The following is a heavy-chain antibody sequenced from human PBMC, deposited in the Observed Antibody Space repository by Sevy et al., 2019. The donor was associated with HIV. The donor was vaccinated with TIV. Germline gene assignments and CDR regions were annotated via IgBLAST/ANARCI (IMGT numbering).Heavy chain of an antibody. CDR1: GFTFTSYA. J-gene: IGHJ3*02. Sequence: GGSLRLSCTTSGFTFTSYAMNWVRQAPGKGLEWVSTIFRNFRGVDVTYDADSVKGRFTISRDSSRNRLYLQMNSLRAEDTAVYYCAGARYDSSGSFDALDILGQGTMVTVSS. D-gene: IGHD3-22*01. CDR3: AGARYDSSGSFDALDI. CDR2: IFRNFRGVDVT. V-gene: IGHV3-23*01.